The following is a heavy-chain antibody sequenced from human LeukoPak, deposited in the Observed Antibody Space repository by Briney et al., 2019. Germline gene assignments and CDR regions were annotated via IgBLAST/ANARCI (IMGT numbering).Heavy chain of an antibody. CDR1: GCTGWRNP. J-gene: IGHJ1*01. CDR2: ISSSSSTI. V-gene: IGHV3-48*02. CDR3: ASLTPTYH. Sequence: GGCPSRASSPSGCTGWRNPMTWGRQAPGKGLEWVSYISSSSSTIYYADSVKGRFTISRDNAKNSLYLQMNSLRDEDTAVYYCASLTPTYHWG. D-gene: IGHD1-14*01.